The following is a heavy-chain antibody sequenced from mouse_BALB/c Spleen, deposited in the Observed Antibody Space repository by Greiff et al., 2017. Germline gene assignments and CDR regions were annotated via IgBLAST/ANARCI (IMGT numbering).Heavy chain of an antibody. Sequence: EVQGVESGGGLVQPGGSRKLSCAASGFTFSSFGMHWVRQAPEKGLEWVAYISSCSSTIYYADTVKGRFTISRDNPKNTLFLQMTSLRSEDTAMYYCARSGYRYDEFAYWGQGTLVTVSA. CDR2: ISSCSSTI. CDR1: GFTFSSFG. J-gene: IGHJ3*01. D-gene: IGHD2-14*01. V-gene: IGHV5-17*02. CDR3: ARSGYRYDEFAY.